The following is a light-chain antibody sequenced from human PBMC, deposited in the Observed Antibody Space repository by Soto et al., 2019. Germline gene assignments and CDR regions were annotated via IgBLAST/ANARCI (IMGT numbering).Light chain of an antibody. CDR1: SSDVGSYNL. V-gene: IGLV2-23*01. CDR2: EGN. Sequence: VRSEPGSVTGYTGQLITISNTGTSSDVGSYNLVSWYQQHTGKAPKFMIFEGNKRPSGLSNRFSGSKSGNTASLTISGLQAEDEADYCCCSYAGSFTLVFGTGTNVTV. J-gene: IGLJ1*01. CDR3: CSYAGSFTLV.